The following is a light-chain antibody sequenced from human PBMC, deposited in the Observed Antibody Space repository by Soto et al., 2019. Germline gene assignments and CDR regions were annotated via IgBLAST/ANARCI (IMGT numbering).Light chain of an antibody. Sequence: DVVMTQSPLSLPVTLGQPASISCRSSQSLVYSDGNTYLNWFQQKPGKVPQRLIYGASTLQSGAPSRFSGSASGTAFTLTISSLQPEDFATYYCLQYNSYPLTFGGGTKVDIK. CDR2: GAS. CDR3: LQYNSYPLT. J-gene: IGKJ4*01. V-gene: IGKV2D-30*01. CDR1: QSLVYSDGNTY.